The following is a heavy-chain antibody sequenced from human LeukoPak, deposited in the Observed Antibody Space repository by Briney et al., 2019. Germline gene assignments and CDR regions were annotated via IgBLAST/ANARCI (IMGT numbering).Heavy chain of an antibody. Sequence: SETLSLTCTVSGGSISSGGYYWSWIRQPPGKGLEWIGSIYYSGSTYYNPSLKSRVTISVDTSKNQFSLKLSSVTAADTAVYYCARGTSGYDSSLDYWGQGTLVTVSS. CDR3: ARGTSGYDSSLDY. V-gene: IGHV4-39*07. CDR1: GGSISSGGYY. J-gene: IGHJ4*02. CDR2: IYYSGST. D-gene: IGHD5-12*01.